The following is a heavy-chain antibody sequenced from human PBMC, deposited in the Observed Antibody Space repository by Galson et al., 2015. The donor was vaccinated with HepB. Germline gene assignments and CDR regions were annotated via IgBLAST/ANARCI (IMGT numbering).Heavy chain of an antibody. CDR1: GGTFSSYA. CDR3: ASLGSIAARRDSGGYYYMDV. CDR2: IIPIFGTA. D-gene: IGHD6-6*01. V-gene: IGHV1-69*13. J-gene: IGHJ6*03. Sequence: SVKVSCKASGGTFSSYAISWVRQAPGQGLEWMGGIIPIFGTANYAQKFQGRVTITADESTSTAYMELSSLRSEDTAVYYCASLGSIAARRDSGGYYYMDVWGKGTTVTVSS.